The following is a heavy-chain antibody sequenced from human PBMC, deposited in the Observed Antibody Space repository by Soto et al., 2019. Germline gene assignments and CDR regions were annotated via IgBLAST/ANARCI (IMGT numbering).Heavy chain of an antibody. J-gene: IGHJ4*02. CDR3: ATSPYSYDTSGYLDY. D-gene: IGHD3-22*01. CDR2: IIPLFGTT. CDR1: GGTFSNYA. V-gene: IGHV1-69*12. Sequence: QVQLVQSGAEVKKPGSSVTVSCRASGGTFSNYAINWVRQAPGQGLEWMAGIIPLFGTTNYAQKFQGRVTITADESTSTAYMELTSLRPEDTAVFYCATSPYSYDTSGYLDYWGQGTLVTVSS.